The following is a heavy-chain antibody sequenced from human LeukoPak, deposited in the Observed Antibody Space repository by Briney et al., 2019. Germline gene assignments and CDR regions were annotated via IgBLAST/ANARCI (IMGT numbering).Heavy chain of an antibody. Sequence: PGGSLRLSCAASGLTFSSYWMSWVRQAPGKGLEWVANIKQDGSEKYYVDSVKGRFTISRDNAKNSLYLQMNSPRAEGTAVYYCARVRYSSGWFFDYWGQGTLVTVSS. V-gene: IGHV3-7*01. CDR2: IKQDGSEK. CDR1: GLTFSSYW. J-gene: IGHJ4*02. D-gene: IGHD6-19*01. CDR3: ARVRYSSGWFFDY.